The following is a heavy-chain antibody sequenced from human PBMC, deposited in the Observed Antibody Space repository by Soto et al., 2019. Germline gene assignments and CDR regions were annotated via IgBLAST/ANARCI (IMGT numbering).Heavy chain of an antibody. Sequence: QVQLVESGGGLVKPGGSLRLSCAASGFTFSDYYMSWIRQAPGKGLEWVSYITSSSSYTNYADSVKGRFTISRDNAKKSLYPQMNSLRAEDTAVYYCARGHRYGMDVWGQGTTVTVSS. CDR2: ITSSSSYT. J-gene: IGHJ6*02. CDR1: GFTFSDYY. CDR3: ARGHRYGMDV. V-gene: IGHV3-11*05.